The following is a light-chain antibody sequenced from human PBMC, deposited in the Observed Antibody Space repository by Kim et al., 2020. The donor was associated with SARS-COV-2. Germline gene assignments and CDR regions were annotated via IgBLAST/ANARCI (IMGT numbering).Light chain of an antibody. CDR1: RLRFYY. CDR2: GKN. J-gene: IGLJ3*02. Sequence: SVALGQTVRITGQGDRLRFYYASWYQQKPGQAPMLVMYGKNNRPAGIPDRFSGSSSGSTASLTITGAQAEDEADYYCDSRDNSGNQFGGGTQLTVL. V-gene: IGLV3-19*01. CDR3: DSRDNSGNQ.